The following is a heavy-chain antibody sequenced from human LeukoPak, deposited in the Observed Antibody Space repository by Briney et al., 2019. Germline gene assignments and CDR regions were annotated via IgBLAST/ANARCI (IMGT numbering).Heavy chain of an antibody. V-gene: IGHV4-38-2*02. D-gene: IGHD6-13*01. Sequence: SETLSLTCTVSGYSISSGYYWGWIRQPPGKGLEWIGSIYHSGSTYYNPSLKSRVTISVDTSKNQFSLKLSSVTAADTAVYYCARAVHPGSWLFDYWGQGTLVTVSS. CDR1: GYSISSGYY. CDR2: IYHSGST. J-gene: IGHJ4*02. CDR3: ARAVHPGSWLFDY.